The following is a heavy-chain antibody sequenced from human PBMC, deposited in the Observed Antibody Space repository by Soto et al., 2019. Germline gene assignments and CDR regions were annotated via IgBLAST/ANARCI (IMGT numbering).Heavy chain of an antibody. CDR2: IYHSGTT. D-gene: IGHD3-3*01. CDR3: ARESDFWDDAYMRTFDI. Sequence: SETLSLTCTVSGGSISRNSYYWGWIRQTPGKGLEWIGSIYHSGTTYYNPSLKSRVTISVDTSKNQFSLKLSSVTAADTAAYYCARESDFWDDAYMRTFDIWGQGTKVTVSS. V-gene: IGHV4-39*02. CDR1: GGSISRNSYY. J-gene: IGHJ3*02.